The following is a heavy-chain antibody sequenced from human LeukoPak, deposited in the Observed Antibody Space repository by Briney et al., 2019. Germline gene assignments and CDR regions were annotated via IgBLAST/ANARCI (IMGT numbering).Heavy chain of an antibody. D-gene: IGHD1/OR15-1a*01. CDR2: IYPGDSDT. Sequence: GESLKISCKGSGYSFTSYWIGWVRQMPGKGLEWMGIIYPGDSDTRYSPSFQGQVTISADKSISTAYLQWSSLKASDTAMYYCARCVECRGTPNWFDPWGQGTLVTVSS. J-gene: IGHJ5*02. CDR1: GYSFTSYW. V-gene: IGHV5-51*01. CDR3: ARCVECRGTPNWFDP.